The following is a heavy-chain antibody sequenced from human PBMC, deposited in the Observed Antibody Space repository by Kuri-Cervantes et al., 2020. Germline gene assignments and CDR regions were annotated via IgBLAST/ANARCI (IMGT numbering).Heavy chain of an antibody. CDR2: GSSGSTM. CDR3: AREGGIAAAGRYWYFDL. CDR1: GFTFSDYY. J-gene: IGHJ2*01. Sequence: GGSLRLSCAASGFTFSDYYMSWIRQAPGKGLEYISGSSGSTMYYADSVKGRFTISRDNAKNSLYLQMNSLRAEDTAVYYCAREGGIAAAGRYWYFDLWGRGTLVTVSS. D-gene: IGHD6-13*01. V-gene: IGHV3-11*01.